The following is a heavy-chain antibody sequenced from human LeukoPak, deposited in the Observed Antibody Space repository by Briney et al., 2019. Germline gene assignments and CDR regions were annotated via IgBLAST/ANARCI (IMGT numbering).Heavy chain of an antibody. CDR2: IREDQSEK. CDR3: ARVTYGDYY. Sequence: GGSLRLSCAASGFTLSSYWMTWVRQAPGKGLEWVANIREDQSEKYYVDSVRGRFTISRDNAKNSLYLQMNSLRAEDTAVYYCARVTYGDYYWGQGTLVTVSS. D-gene: IGHD4-17*01. CDR1: GFTLSSYW. V-gene: IGHV3-7*05. J-gene: IGHJ4*02.